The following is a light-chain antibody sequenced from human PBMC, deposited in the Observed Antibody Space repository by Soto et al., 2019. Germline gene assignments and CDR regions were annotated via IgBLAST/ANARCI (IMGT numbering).Light chain of an antibody. CDR3: QQYHSYSRT. CDR1: QNINNW. V-gene: IGKV1-5*03. CDR2: KAS. J-gene: IGKJ1*01. Sequence: DIQMTQSPSTLSASIGDRVTITCRTSQNINNWLAWYQQKPGKAPKLLIYKASNSESGVPSRFSGSGSGTEFTLPISSLQPDDFATYYCQQYHSYSRTFGQGTKVEI.